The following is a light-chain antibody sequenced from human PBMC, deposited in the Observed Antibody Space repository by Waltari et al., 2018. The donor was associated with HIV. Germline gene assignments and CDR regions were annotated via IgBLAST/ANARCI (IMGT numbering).Light chain of an antibody. CDR1: QSVSSY. Sequence: EIVLTPSPATLSLSPGERATPSCRASQSVSSYLACHQQKPGQAPSLLIYDASNRATGIPARFSGSGSGTDFTLTISSLEPEDFAVYYCQQRSNWSLVTFGGGTKVEIK. V-gene: IGKV3-11*01. CDR2: DAS. CDR3: QQRSNWSLVT. J-gene: IGKJ4*01.